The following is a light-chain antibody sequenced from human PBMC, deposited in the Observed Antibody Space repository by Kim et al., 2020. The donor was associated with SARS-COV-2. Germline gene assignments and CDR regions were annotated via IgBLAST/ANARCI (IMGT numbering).Light chain of an antibody. J-gene: IGLJ3*02. CDR1: SGISVAIDN. CDR3: AIWYSNTWV. Sequence: TCTLRSGISVAIDNIYWYQQKPGSLPQFLLRYKSDSNKQQASGVPRRFSGSKDASTNAGLLVISGRQSQDEADYYCAIWYSNTWVFGGGTQLTVL. V-gene: IGLV5-39*01. CDR2: YKSDSNK.